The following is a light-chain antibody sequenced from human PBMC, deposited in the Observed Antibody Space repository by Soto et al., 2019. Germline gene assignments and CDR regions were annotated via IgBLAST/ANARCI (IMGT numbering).Light chain of an antibody. CDR2: QDT. V-gene: IGLV3-1*01. Sequence: SSELTQPPSVSVSPGQTASISCSGNKLGDTYACWYQQRPGQSPVLVIYQDTKRPSGIPERFSGSNSGNTATLTISGTQAMDEADYYCQAWDTNSAGVLFGGGTKLTVL. CDR3: QAWDTNSAGVL. J-gene: IGLJ2*01. CDR1: KLGDTY.